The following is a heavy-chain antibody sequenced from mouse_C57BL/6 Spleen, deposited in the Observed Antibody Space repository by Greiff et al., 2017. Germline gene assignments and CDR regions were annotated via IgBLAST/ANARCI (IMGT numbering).Heavy chain of an antibody. CDR1: GYTFTSYW. J-gene: IGHJ3*01. D-gene: IGHD1-1*01. CDR2: IYPGSGST. Sequence: QVQLQQPGAELVKPGASVKMSCKASGYTFTSYWITWVKQRPGQGLEWIGDIYPGSGSTNYNEKFKSKATLTVDTSSSTACMQLSSLTSEDSAVYYCAEKIYGNSPAEFAYWGHGALVTVSA. CDR3: AEKIYGNSPAEFAY. V-gene: IGHV1-55*01.